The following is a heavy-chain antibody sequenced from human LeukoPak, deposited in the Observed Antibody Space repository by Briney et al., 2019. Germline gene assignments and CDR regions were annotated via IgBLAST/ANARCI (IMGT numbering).Heavy chain of an antibody. J-gene: IGHJ6*02. CDR2: ISAGSSTI. D-gene: IGHD6-6*01. CDR1: GFTFSRYC. V-gene: IGHV3-48*04. Sequence: PGGSLRLSCEASGFTFSRYCVNWVRQVPGKGLQWISYISAGSSTIYYADSVKGRFTISRDNAKNSLFLQMNSLRVEDTAVYYCARVEAAQHNGGMDVWGQGTTVTVSS. CDR3: ARVEAAQHNGGMDV.